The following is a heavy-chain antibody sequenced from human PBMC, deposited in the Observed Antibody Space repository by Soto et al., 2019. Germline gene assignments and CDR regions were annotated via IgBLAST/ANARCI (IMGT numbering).Heavy chain of an antibody. CDR3: ARGRTYYYDSSGYLFDY. D-gene: IGHD3-22*01. Sequence: SETLSLTCTVSGSSISSGDYYWSWIRQPPGKGLEWIGYIYYSGSTYYNPSLKSRVTISVDTSKIHFSLKLSSVTAADTAVYYCARGRTYYYDSSGYLFDYWGQGTLVTV. CDR2: IYYSGST. J-gene: IGHJ4*02. CDR1: GSSISSGDYY. V-gene: IGHV4-30-4*01.